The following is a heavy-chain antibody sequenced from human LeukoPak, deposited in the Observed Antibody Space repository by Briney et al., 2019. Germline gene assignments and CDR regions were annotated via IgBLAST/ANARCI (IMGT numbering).Heavy chain of an antibody. CDR2: ISSSSNTI. D-gene: IGHD3-22*01. V-gene: IGHV3-48*01. J-gene: IGHJ4*02. Sequence: GGSLRLSCAASGFIFDSYNMNWVRQAPGKGLEWASHISSSSNTIYYADSVKGRFTISRDNAKNSLFLQMNSLRGEDTAVYYCARALSQYYYDSSSAYWGQGTLVTVSS. CDR1: GFIFDSYN. CDR3: ARALSQYYYDSSSAY.